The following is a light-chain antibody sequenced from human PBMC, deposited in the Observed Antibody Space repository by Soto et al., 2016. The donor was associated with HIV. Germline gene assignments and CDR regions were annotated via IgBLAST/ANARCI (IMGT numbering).Light chain of an antibody. Sequence: DIQMTQSPSSVSASVGDRVTITCRASQDISTWLAWYQQKPGKAPKLLIYAASTLQSGVPSRFSGSGSATDFTLTISSLQPEDFATYCCQQANGFPRTFGPGTKVDIK. CDR1: QDISTW. CDR3: QQANGFPRT. V-gene: IGKV1-12*01. J-gene: IGKJ3*01. CDR2: AAS.